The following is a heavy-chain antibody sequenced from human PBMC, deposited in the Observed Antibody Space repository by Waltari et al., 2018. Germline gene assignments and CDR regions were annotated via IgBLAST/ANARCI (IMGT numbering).Heavy chain of an antibody. J-gene: IGHJ3*01. V-gene: IGHV1-69-2*01. CDR1: GYTFSDYY. Sequence: EVQLLQSGAELKEPGTTVRISCKVSGYTFSDYYIHWVQQAPGKGLRWMGLVDPEYGETIYPDNCQGRVTISADASTDTAFMELSSLRSEDTAVFYCATALGDSSSASRPFDFWGQGTMITVSS. D-gene: IGHD6-19*01. CDR3: ATALGDSSSASRPFDF. CDR2: VDPEYGET.